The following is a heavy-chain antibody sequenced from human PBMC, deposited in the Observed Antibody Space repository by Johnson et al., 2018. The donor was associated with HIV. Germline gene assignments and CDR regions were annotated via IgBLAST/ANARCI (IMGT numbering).Heavy chain of an antibody. D-gene: IGHD1-26*01. J-gene: IGHJ3*02. Sequence: QMLLVESGGGVVQPGRSLRLSCAASGLTFSSYGMHWVRQAPGKGLEWVAVISYDGSNKYYADSVKGRFTISRDNSKNTRYLQMNSLRAEDTAVYYCARVPPWALGATGWLDAFDIWGQGTMVTVSS. CDR1: GLTFSSYG. V-gene: IGHV3-30*03. CDR3: ARVPPWALGATGWLDAFDI. CDR2: ISYDGSNK.